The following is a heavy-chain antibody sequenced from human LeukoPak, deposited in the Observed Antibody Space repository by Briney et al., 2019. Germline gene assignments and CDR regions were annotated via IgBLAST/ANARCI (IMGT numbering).Heavy chain of an antibody. J-gene: IGHJ4*02. CDR3: ARLGRYADY. Sequence: PGGSLRLSCAASGFTFTNYAMTWVRQVPGKGLEWVSHISGSGVRSYHVDSVKGRFTITRINSKNTLYLKMKSLRAEDTAVYYCARLGRYADYWGQGTLVTVPP. V-gene: IGHV3-23*01. CDR2: ISGSGVRS. D-gene: IGHD3-16*01. CDR1: GFTFTNYA.